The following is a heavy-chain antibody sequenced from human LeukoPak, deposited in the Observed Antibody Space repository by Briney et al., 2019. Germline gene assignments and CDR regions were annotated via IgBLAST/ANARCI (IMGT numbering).Heavy chain of an antibody. D-gene: IGHD3-10*01. CDR2: IYYSGTT. V-gene: IGHV4-31*03. J-gene: IGHJ4*02. Sequence: PSETLSLTCTVSGDSISSGGFHWSWIRQHPGKGLEWIGYIYYSGTTYYNPSLKSRVSLSVDTSQNQFSLQLRSVTAADTAVYYCARGPYIWSYLTSGYFDHWGQGTPVTVSS. CDR3: ARGPYIWSYLTSGYFDH. CDR1: GDSISSGGFH.